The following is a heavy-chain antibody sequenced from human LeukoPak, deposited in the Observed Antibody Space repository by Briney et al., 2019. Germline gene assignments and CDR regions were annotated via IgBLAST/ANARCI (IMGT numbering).Heavy chain of an antibody. CDR2: INVDDSSK. CDR3: ARDRAYSTFDF. Sequence: GGSLRLSCAASGFTFSTSWMTWVRQAPGKGLEGVAIINVDDSSKSYLDSVKGRFTISRDNARNSLFLQMNNLRAEDTAVYYCARDRAYSTFDFWGQGTLVAVSS. CDR1: GFTFSTSW. D-gene: IGHD4-11*01. V-gene: IGHV3-7*01. J-gene: IGHJ4*02.